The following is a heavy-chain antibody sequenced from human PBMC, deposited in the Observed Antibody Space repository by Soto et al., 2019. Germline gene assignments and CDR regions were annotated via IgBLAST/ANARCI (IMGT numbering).Heavy chain of an antibody. V-gene: IGHV1-18*01. J-gene: IGHJ5*02. CDR2: INAYNGNT. D-gene: IGHD6-13*01. CDR3: ARDLGGGISAP. Sequence: QVQVVQSGAEVKKPGASVKVSCKASGYTFTSYGISWVRQAPGQGLEWMGWINAYNGNTKYAQKLQGXVTMTTDTXTXTAYMELRSLRSDDTAVYYCARDLGGGISAPWGQGTLVTVSS. CDR1: GYTFTSYG.